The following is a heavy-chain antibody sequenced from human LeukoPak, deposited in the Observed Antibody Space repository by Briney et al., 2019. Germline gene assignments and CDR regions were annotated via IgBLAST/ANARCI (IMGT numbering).Heavy chain of an antibody. CDR1: GGSISSSSYY. Sequence: SETLSLTCTVSGGSISSSSYYWGWIRQPPGKGLEWIGSIYYSGSTYYNPSLKSRVTISVDTSKNQFSLKLSSVTAADTAVYYCTRSISYPQFYDFWGQGTLVTVSS. D-gene: IGHD3-10*01. CDR3: TRSISYPQFYDF. J-gene: IGHJ4*02. V-gene: IGHV4-39*01. CDR2: IYYSGST.